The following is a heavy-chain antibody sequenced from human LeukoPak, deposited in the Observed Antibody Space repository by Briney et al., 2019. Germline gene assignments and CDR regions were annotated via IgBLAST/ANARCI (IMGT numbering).Heavy chain of an antibody. J-gene: IGHJ5*02. CDR1: RFTFSGYG. CDR3: ARGFRVATIDWFDP. CDR2: IWYDGSNK. V-gene: IGHV3-33*01. D-gene: IGHD5-12*01. Sequence: GGSLRLSCAASRFTFSGYGMHWVRQAPGKGLEWVAFIWYDGSNKYYADSVKGRFTISRDNAKNSLYLQMNSLRAEDTAVYYCARGFRVATIDWFDPWGQGTLVTVSS.